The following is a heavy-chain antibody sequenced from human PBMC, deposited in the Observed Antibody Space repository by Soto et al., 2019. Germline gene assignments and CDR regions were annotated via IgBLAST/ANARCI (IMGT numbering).Heavy chain of an antibody. CDR1: GGTFSSYA. D-gene: IGHD2-2*01. CDR3: ARISRAAMPVGWFDP. CDR2: IIPIFGTA. V-gene: IGHV1-69*13. Sequence: GASVKVSCKASGGTFSSYAISWVRQAPGQGLEWMGGIIPIFGTANYAQKFQGRVTITADESTSTAYMELSSLRSEDTAVYYCARISRAAMPVGWFDPWGKGTLVTVPQ. J-gene: IGHJ5*02.